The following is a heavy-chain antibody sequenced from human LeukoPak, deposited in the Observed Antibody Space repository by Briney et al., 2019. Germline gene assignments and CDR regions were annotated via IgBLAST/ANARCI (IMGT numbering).Heavy chain of an antibody. Sequence: SVKVSCKASGGTFSSYAISWVRQAPGQGLEWMGGIIPIFGTANYAQKFQGRVTITADKSTSTAYMELSSLRSEDTAVYYCARDRAVVVVAKQDAFDIWGQGTMVTVSS. V-gene: IGHV1-69*06. J-gene: IGHJ3*02. CDR3: ARDRAVVVVAKQDAFDI. D-gene: IGHD2-15*01. CDR1: GGTFSSYA. CDR2: IIPIFGTA.